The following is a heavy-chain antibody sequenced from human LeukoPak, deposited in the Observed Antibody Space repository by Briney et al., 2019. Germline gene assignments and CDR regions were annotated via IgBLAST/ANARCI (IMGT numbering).Heavy chain of an antibody. J-gene: IGHJ6*02. CDR3: ARDGFLGGGAYYYYGMDV. D-gene: IGHD3-16*01. CDR1: GFTFSSYA. CDR2: ISYDGSNK. Sequence: GGSLRLSCAASGFTFSSYAMHWVRQAPGEGLEWVAVISYDGSNKYYADSVKGRFTISRDNSKNTLYLQMNSLRAEDTAVYYCARDGFLGGGAYYYYGMDVWGQGTTVTVSS. V-gene: IGHV3-30-3*01.